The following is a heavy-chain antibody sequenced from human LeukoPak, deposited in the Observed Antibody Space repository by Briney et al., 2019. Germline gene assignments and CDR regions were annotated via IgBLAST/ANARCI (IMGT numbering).Heavy chain of an antibody. V-gene: IGHV1-2*02. CDR3: ARDEGYCSSASCSAELDY. Sequence: ASVKVSCKASGYTFTGYYMHWVRQAPGQGLEWMGWTNPNSGGTIYAQNFQGRVTMTRDTSISTAYMELSRLRSDDTAVYYCARDEGYCSSASCSAELDYWGQGTLVTVSS. CDR2: TNPNSGGT. D-gene: IGHD2-2*01. CDR1: GYTFTGYY. J-gene: IGHJ4*02.